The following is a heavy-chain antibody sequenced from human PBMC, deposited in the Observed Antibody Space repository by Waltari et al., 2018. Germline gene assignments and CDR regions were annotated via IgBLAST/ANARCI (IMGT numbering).Heavy chain of an antibody. CDR3: ARTGLVVPAAIKALDY. CDR2: INPNSGGT. Sequence: QVQLVQSGAEVKKPGASVKVSCKASGYTFTGYYMHWVRQAPGQGLEWMGWINPNSGGTKYAQKFQGRVTMTRDTSISTAYMGLRRLRSDDTAVYYCARTGLVVPAAIKALDYWGQGTLVTVSS. CDR1: GYTFTGYY. D-gene: IGHD2-2*02. V-gene: IGHV1-2*02. J-gene: IGHJ4*02.